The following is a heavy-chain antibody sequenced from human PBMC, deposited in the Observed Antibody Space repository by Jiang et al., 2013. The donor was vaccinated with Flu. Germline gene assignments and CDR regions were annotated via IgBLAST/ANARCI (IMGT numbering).Heavy chain of an antibody. Sequence: SQTLSLTCVISGDSVSSNNAAWNWIRQSPSRGLEWLGRTYYKSKWYNEYAVSVKSRININPDTSKNQFSLQLNSVTPEDTAVYYCAGPSGSSDAFDIWGQGTMVTVSS. CDR3: AGPSGSSDAFDI. CDR1: GDSVSSNNAA. CDR2: TYYKSKWYN. V-gene: IGHV6-1*01. J-gene: IGHJ3*02. D-gene: IGHD6-6*01.